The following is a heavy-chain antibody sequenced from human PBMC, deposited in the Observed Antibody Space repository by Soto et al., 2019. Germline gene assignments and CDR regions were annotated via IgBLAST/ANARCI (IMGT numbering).Heavy chain of an antibody. V-gene: IGHV1-46*01. CDR2: INPSGDST. CDR1: GYTFSSYY. CDR3: ARDLQFGY. J-gene: IGHJ4*01. Sequence: ASVKVSCKESGYTFSSYYMHWVRQAPGQGLEWMGVINPSGDSTSYAQKFQGRVTMTRDTSTSTLFMELSSLRSEDSAVYFCARDLQFGYCGHGTQVTVSS.